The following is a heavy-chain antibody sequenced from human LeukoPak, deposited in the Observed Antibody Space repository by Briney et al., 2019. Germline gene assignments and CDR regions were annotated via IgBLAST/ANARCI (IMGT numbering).Heavy chain of an antibody. J-gene: IGHJ4*02. V-gene: IGHV3-48*04. CDR1: GFTFSSYS. Sequence: GGSLRLSCAASGFTFSSYSMNWVRQAPGKGLEWVSYISSSSTIYYADSVKGRFTISRDNAKNSLYLQMNSLRAEDAAVYYCARNLRPVDYWGQGTLVTVSS. CDR3: ARNLRPVDY. CDR2: ISSSSTI.